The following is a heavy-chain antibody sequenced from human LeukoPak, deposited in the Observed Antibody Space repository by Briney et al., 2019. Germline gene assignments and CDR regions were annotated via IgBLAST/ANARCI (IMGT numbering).Heavy chain of an antibody. CDR2: IYYSGST. D-gene: IGHD6-6*01. V-gene: IGHV4-30-4*01. Sequence: SQTLSLTCTVSGGSISSGDYYWSWIRQPPGKGLEWIGYIYYSGSTYYNPSLKSRVTISVDTSKNQFSLKLSSVTAADTAVYYCARYSSSSAGWFDPWGQGTLVTVSS. CDR3: ARYSSSSAGWFDP. CDR1: GGSISSGDYY. J-gene: IGHJ5*02.